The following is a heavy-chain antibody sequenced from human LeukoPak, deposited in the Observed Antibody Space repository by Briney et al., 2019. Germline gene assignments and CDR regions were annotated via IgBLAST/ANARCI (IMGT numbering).Heavy chain of an antibody. J-gene: IGHJ3*02. CDR3: ARVKPNSYAFDI. V-gene: IGHV1-69*04. CDR1: GGTFISYA. CDR2: IIPILGIA. Sequence: SVKVSCKASGGTFISYAISWVRQAPGQGLEWMGRIIPILGIANYAQKFQGRVTITADKSASTAYMELSSLRSEDTAVYYCARVKPNSYAFDIWGQGTMVTVSS.